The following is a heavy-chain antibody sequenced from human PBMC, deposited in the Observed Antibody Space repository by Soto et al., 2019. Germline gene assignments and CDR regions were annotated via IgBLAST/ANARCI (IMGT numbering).Heavy chain of an antibody. J-gene: IGHJ4*02. D-gene: IGHD1-7*01. Sequence: SETLSLTXAVSGGSFTSNNWWTWVRQPPGQGLEWIGEIYRTGSTNYNPSLKSRVTISLDKSENQFSLKVTSLTAADSAVYYCASRDPGTSVDYWGQGTLVTVSS. CDR3: ASRDPGTSVDY. CDR1: GGSFTSNNW. V-gene: IGHV4-4*02. CDR2: IYRTGST.